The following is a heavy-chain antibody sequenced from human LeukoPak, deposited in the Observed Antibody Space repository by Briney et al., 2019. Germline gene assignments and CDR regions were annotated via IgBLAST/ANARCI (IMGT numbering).Heavy chain of an antibody. CDR3: ARVGSSSWYESDY. Sequence: AGGSLRLSCAASGFTFSSYWMHWVRQAPGKGLVWVSRINSDGSSTSYADSVKGRFTISRDNAKNTLYLQMNSLRAEDTAVYCCARVGSSSWYESDYWGQGTLVTVSS. CDR2: INSDGSST. D-gene: IGHD6-13*01. J-gene: IGHJ4*02. CDR1: GFTFSSYW. V-gene: IGHV3-74*01.